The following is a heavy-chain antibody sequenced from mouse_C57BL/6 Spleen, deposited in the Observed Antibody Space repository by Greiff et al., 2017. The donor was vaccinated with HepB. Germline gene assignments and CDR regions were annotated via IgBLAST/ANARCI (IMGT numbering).Heavy chain of an antibody. J-gene: IGHJ3*01. CDR3: ARIFLYDGYYPWFAY. D-gene: IGHD2-3*01. CDR2: INPNNGGT. CDR1: GYTFTDYN. Sequence: VQLQQSGPELVKPGASVKMSCKASGYTFTDYNMHWVKQSHGKSLEWIGYINPNNGGTSYNQKFKGKATLTVNKSSSTAYMELRSLTSEDSAVYYCARIFLYDGYYPWFAYWGQGTLGTVSA. V-gene: IGHV1-22*01.